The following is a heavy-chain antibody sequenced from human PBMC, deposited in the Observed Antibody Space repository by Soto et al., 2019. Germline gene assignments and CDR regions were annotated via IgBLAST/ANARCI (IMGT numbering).Heavy chain of an antibody. J-gene: IGHJ3*02. Sequence: SETLSLTCTVSGGSIASGGYYWSWFRQHPGKGLEWIGYINYSGNTYYNPSLKSRVTISVDTSKSQFSLKLGSVTAADTAVYYCASYCSSTSCYFDGAFDIWGQGTMVTVSS. D-gene: IGHD2-2*01. CDR3: ASYCSSTSCYFDGAFDI. CDR2: INYSGNT. CDR1: GGSIASGGYY. V-gene: IGHV4-31*03.